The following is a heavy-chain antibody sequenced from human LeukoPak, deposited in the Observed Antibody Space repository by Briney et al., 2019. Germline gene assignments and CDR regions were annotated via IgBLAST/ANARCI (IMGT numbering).Heavy chain of an antibody. V-gene: IGHV4-59*01. J-gene: IGHJ6*02. D-gene: IGHD6-19*01. CDR3: ARFIAVAGTFYYGMDV. CDR1: GGSISSFY. Sequence: SETLSLTCTVSGGSISSFYWSWIRQPPGKGLEWIGYIYYSGSTNYNPSLKSRVTISVDTSKNQFSLKLSSVTAADTAVYYCARFIAVAGTFYYGMDVWGQGTTVTVSS. CDR2: IYYSGST.